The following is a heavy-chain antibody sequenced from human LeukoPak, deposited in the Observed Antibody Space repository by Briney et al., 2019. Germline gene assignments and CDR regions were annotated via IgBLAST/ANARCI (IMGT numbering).Heavy chain of an antibody. Sequence: PSETLSLTCSVSGDSITNTIYCWAWVRQPPGKGLEWIGTVYYTGATFYKPSLKSRVTVSADTSRNQFSLSLRSVTAADAAVYYCATIRRYGGNPAYYFDDWGQGTLVTVSS. CDR3: ATIRRYGGNPAYYFDD. V-gene: IGHV4-39*01. CDR2: VYYTGAT. J-gene: IGHJ4*02. D-gene: IGHD5-12*01. CDR1: GDSITNTIYC.